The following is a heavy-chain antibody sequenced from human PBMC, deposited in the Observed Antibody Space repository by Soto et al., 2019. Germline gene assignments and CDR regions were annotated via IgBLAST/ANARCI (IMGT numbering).Heavy chain of an antibody. Sequence: EVQLLESGGGLVQPGGSLRLSCVASGFTFSSYAMSWVRQAPGKGLEWVSAISGSGGSTYYADSVKGRFTISRDNSKNTLYLQMNSLRAEDTAVYYCAKVGYSSSSFGMDVWGQGTTVTVSS. D-gene: IGHD6-13*01. CDR3: AKVGYSSSSFGMDV. CDR1: GFTFSSYA. CDR2: ISGSGGST. J-gene: IGHJ6*02. V-gene: IGHV3-23*01.